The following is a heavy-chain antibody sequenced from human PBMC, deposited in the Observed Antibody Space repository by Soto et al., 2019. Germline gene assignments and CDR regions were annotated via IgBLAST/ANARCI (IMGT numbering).Heavy chain of an antibody. CDR2: ISVYNGNT. Sequence: ASVKVSCKASGYAFTSYVVSWVRRAPGQGLEWMGWISVYNGNTKYAQKLQGRVTMTTDTSTSTAYMELRGLRSDDTAVYYCARSGRPGYYYYIMDVWGQGTTVTVSS. CDR1: GYAFTSYV. CDR3: ARSGRPGYYYYIMDV. D-gene: IGHD3-10*01. J-gene: IGHJ6*02. V-gene: IGHV1-18*01.